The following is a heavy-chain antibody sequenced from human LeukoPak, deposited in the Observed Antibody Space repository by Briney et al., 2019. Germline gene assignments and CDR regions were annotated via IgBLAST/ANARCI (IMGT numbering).Heavy chain of an antibody. Sequence: SQTLSLTCTVSGGSVSSGSWYWTLIRQPAGKGLEWIGRISTTGGTNYNPSLKSRVTISIDTSKNQFSLKLSSVTAADTAVYYCARGSSGSYYRFYAFDIWGQGTMVTVSS. D-gene: IGHD3-10*01. V-gene: IGHV4-61*02. CDR2: ISTTGGT. CDR3: ARGSSGSYYRFYAFDI. CDR1: GGSVSSGSWY. J-gene: IGHJ3*02.